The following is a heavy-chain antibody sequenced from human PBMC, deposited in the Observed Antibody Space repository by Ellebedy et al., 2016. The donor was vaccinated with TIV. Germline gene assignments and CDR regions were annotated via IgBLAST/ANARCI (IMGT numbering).Heavy chain of an antibody. V-gene: IGHV3-23*01. D-gene: IGHD6-19*01. J-gene: IGHJ3*02. CDR2: ISGSGGST. CDR3: AKDRGAGSPGDAFDI. Sequence: GGSLRLSCIASGFTFRSYAMSWVRQAPGKGLEWASGISGSGGSTYYANSVKGRFTISRDNSKKTLYLQMNSLRAEDTAVYYCAKDRGAGSPGDAFDIWGQGTMVTVSS. CDR1: GFTFRSYA.